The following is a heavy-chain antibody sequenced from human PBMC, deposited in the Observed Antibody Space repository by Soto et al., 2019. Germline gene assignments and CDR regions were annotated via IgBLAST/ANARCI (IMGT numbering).Heavy chain of an antibody. CDR2: IYYSGST. J-gene: IGHJ3*02. CDR3: ARRLAYCGGDCYSNAFDI. CDR1: GGSISSYY. V-gene: IGHV4-59*01. Sequence: SETLSLTCTVSGGSISSYYWSWIRQPPGKGLEWIGYIYYSGSTNYNPSLKSRVTISVDTSKNQFSLKLSSVTAADTAVYYCARRLAYCGGDCYSNAFDIWGQGTMVTVSS. D-gene: IGHD2-21*02.